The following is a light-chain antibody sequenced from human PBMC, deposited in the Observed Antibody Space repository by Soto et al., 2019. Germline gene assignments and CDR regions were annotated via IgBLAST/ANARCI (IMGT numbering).Light chain of an antibody. CDR3: SSYTSSSTYV. Sequence: QSALTQPASVSGSPGQSFTISCTGTSSDVGGYDYVSWYQQHPGKSPKLLICDVSIRPSGVSSRFSGSKSGNTVSLTISGLQAEDEAEYSCSSYTSSSTYVFGTGTKLTVL. V-gene: IGLV2-14*01. CDR2: DVS. J-gene: IGLJ1*01. CDR1: SSDVGGYDY.